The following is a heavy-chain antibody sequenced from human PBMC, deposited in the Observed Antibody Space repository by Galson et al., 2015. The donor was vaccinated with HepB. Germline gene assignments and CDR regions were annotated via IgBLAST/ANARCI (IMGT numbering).Heavy chain of an antibody. D-gene: IGHD4-17*01. CDR1: GFTFSSYA. Sequence: SLRLSCAASGFTFSSYAMHWVRQAPGKGLEWVAVISYDGSNKYYADSVKGRFTISRDNSKNTLYLQMNSLRAEDTAVYYCAREGPIYGDYVSSYGMDVWGQGTTVTVSS. CDR3: AREGPIYGDYVSSYGMDV. J-gene: IGHJ6*02. V-gene: IGHV3-30-3*01. CDR2: ISYDGSNK.